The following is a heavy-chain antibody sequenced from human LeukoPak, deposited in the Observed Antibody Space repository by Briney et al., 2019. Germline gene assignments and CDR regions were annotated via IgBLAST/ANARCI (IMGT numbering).Heavy chain of an antibody. CDR3: ARAIGVAGHFDY. Sequence: GASVKVSCKASGYIFIGHFIHWVRQTPGQGLEWLGCINPASDGTNSAQKFQGRVTMTRDTSTNTAYMELSSLSNDDTAIYFCARAIGVAGHFDYWGQGALVTVSS. CDR2: INPASDGT. V-gene: IGHV1-2*02. CDR1: GYIFIGHF. D-gene: IGHD6-19*01. J-gene: IGHJ4*02.